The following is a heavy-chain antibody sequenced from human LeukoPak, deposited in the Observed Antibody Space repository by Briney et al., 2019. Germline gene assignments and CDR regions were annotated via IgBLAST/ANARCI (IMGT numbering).Heavy chain of an antibody. CDR1: GFTFSSYS. CDR3: TREDNWYFDL. V-gene: IGHV3-21*04. J-gene: IGHJ2*01. Sequence: GGSLRLSCAASGFTFSSYSMNWVRQAPGKGLEWVSSISSSSSYIYYADSVKGRFTTSRDNAKNSLYLQLNSLTAEDTAVYYCTREDNWYFDLWGRGTLVTVSS. CDR2: ISSSSSYI.